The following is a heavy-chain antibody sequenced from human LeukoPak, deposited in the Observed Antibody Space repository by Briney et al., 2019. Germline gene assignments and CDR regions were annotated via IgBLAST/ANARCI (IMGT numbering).Heavy chain of an antibody. CDR1: GFTFSSYA. J-gene: IGHJ6*02. CDR3: AKDGSYQLLKNYYGMDV. V-gene: IGHV3-23*01. D-gene: IGHD2-2*01. CDR2: ITSNSAGQ. Sequence: PGGSLRLSCEASGFTFSSYAMTWLRQAPGKGLEWVSTITSNSAGQDYADSVKGRFTISRDNSKNTLYLQMNSLRAEDTAVYYCAKDGSYQLLKNYYGMDVWGQGTTVTVSS.